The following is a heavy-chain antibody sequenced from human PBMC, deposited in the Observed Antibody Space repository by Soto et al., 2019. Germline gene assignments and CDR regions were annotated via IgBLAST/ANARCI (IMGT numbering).Heavy chain of an antibody. Sequence: QVQLVQSGAEVKKPGSSVKVSCKASGGTFSSYAISWVRQAPGQGLEWMGGIIPIFGTANYAQKFQGRVTIPADESTSTAYMELSSLRSEHTAVYYCARGNRYQLLRRYYGMDVWGQGTTVTVSS. J-gene: IGHJ6*02. CDR1: GGTFSSYA. D-gene: IGHD2-2*01. CDR3: ARGNRYQLLRRYYGMDV. CDR2: IIPIFGTA. V-gene: IGHV1-69*12.